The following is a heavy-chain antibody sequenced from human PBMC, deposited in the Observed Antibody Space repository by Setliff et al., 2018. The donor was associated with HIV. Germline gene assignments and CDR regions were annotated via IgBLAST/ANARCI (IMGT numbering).Heavy chain of an antibody. CDR1: GFTFSNNW. D-gene: IGHD6-13*01. CDR3: ARDRWFSNTWYSDY. J-gene: IGHJ4*02. Sequence: GGSLRLFCAASGFTFSNNWMAWVRLAPGKGLEWVANIKQDGSVKNYVDSVRGRFPISRDNAENSLFLQMTGLRPEDTAMYYCARDRWFSNTWYSDYWGQGTLVTVSS. CDR2: IKQDGSVK. V-gene: IGHV3-7*05.